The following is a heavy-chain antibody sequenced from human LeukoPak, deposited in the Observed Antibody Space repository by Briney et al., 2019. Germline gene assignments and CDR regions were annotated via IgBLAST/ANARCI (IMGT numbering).Heavy chain of an antibody. Sequence: PSETLSLTCAVYGGSFSGYYWSWLRQPPGKGLEWIGEINHSGSTNYNPSLKSRVTISVDTSKNQFSLKLSSVTAADTAVYYCARVDSSGWSYWCFDLWGRGTLVTVSS. V-gene: IGHV4-34*01. CDR3: ARVDSSGWSYWCFDL. D-gene: IGHD6-19*01. CDR2: INHSGST. J-gene: IGHJ2*01. CDR1: GGSFSGYY.